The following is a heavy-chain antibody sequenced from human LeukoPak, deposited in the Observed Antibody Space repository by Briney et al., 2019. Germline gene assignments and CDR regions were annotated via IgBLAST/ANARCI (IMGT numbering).Heavy chain of an antibody. Sequence: SETLSLTCTVSGGSISSYYWSWIRQPPGKGLEWIGYIYYSGSTNYNPSLKSRVTISVDTSKNQFSLKLSSVTAADTAVYYCARNHIVVVTDAFDIWGQGTMVTVSS. CDR1: GGSISSYY. J-gene: IGHJ3*02. CDR3: ARNHIVVVTDAFDI. CDR2: IYYSGST. D-gene: IGHD2-21*02. V-gene: IGHV4-59*12.